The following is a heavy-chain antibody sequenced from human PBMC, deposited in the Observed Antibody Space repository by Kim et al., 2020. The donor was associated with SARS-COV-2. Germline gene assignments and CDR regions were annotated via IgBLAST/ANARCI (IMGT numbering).Heavy chain of an antibody. V-gene: IGHV4-4*07. CDR1: GGSISSYY. Sequence: SETLSLTCTVSGGSISSYYWSWIRQPAGKGLEWIGRIYTSGSTNYNPSLKSRVTMSVDTSKNQFSLKLSSVTAADTAVYYCARDRLGGYYYGSGRRTYYFDYWGQGTLVTVSS. CDR2: IYTSGST. J-gene: IGHJ4*02. CDR3: ARDRLGGYYYGSGRRTYYFDY. D-gene: IGHD3-10*01.